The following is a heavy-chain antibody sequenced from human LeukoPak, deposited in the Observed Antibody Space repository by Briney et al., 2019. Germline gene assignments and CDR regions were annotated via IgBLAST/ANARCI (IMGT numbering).Heavy chain of an antibody. V-gene: IGHV1-8*01. J-gene: IGHJ6*03. D-gene: IGHD6-19*01. Sequence: ASVKVSCKASGYTFTSYDINWVRQATGQGLEWMGWMNPNSGNTGYAQKFQGRVTMTRNTSISTAYMELSSLRSEDTAVYYCARVAVAGIYYYYYYYMDVWGKGTTVTVSS. CDR2: MNPNSGNT. CDR3: ARVAVAGIYYYYYYYMDV. CDR1: GYTFTSYD.